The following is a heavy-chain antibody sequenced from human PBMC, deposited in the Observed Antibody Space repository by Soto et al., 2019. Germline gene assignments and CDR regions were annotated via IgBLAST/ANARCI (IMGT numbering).Heavy chain of an antibody. Sequence: SETLSLTCTVSGGSISSGGYYWSWIRQHPGKGLEWIGSIYYSGSTYYNPSLKSRVTISVDTSKNQFSLKLSSVTAADTAVYYCASSGWYYYYGMDVWGQGTTVTVSS. J-gene: IGHJ6*02. CDR2: IYYSGST. CDR3: ASSGWYYYYGMDV. V-gene: IGHV4-39*01. CDR1: GGSISSGGYY. D-gene: IGHD6-19*01.